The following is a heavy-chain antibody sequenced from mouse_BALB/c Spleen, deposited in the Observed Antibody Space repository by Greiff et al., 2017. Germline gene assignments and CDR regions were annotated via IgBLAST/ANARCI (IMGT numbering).Heavy chain of an antibody. D-gene: IGHD2-14*01. Sequence: LVESGAELARPGASVKLSCKASGYTFTDYYINWVKQRTGQGLEWIGEIYPGSGNTYYNEKFKGKATLTADKSSSTAYMQLSSLTSEDSAVYFCAKAPLYRYDGPYFDYWGQGTTLTVSS. CDR1: GYTFTDYY. CDR3: AKAPLYRYDGPYFDY. V-gene: IGHV1-77*01. CDR2: IYPGSGNT. J-gene: IGHJ2*01.